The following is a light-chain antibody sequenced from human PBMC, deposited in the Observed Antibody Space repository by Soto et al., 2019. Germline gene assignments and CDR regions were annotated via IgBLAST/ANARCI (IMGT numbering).Light chain of an antibody. CDR1: QSISSW. CDR3: QQYNSYWT. J-gene: IGKJ1*01. CDR2: DAS. Sequence: DIQMTQSPSTLSASVGDRVTITCRASQSISSWLAWYQQKPGKAPKLLIYDASSLESGVPSRFSGRGSGTEFTLTISSLQPDDFATYYCQQYNSYWTFGQGXKXXI. V-gene: IGKV1-5*01.